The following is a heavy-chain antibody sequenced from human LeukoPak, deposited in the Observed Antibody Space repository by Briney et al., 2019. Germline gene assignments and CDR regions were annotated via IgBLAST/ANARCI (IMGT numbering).Heavy chain of an antibody. CDR2: INPSGGST. CDR1: GYTFTSYY. D-gene: IGHD3-10*01. CDR3: ARDGEIYYGSGSPIRAIDY. J-gene: IGHJ4*02. Sequence: GASVKVSCKASGYTFTSYYMHWVRQAPGQGLEWMGIINPSGGSTSYAQKFQGRVTMTRDMSTSTVYMELSSLRSEDTAVYYCARDGEIYYGSGSPIRAIDYWGQGTLVTVSS. V-gene: IGHV1-46*01.